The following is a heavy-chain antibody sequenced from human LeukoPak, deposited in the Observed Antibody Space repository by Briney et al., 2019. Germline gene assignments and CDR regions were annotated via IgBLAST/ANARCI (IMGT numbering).Heavy chain of an antibody. D-gene: IGHD3-9*01. CDR3: AKWGDYDVLTGYYVSDY. J-gene: IGHJ4*02. Sequence: GASLRLSCAASGFIFSNYAMSWVRQAPGKGLEWVSAITGSGGSTYYADSVKGRFTISRDNSKNTLYLQMNSLRAEDTAVYHCAKWGDYDVLTGYYVSDYWGQGTLVTVSS. V-gene: IGHV3-23*01. CDR1: GFIFSNYA. CDR2: ITGSGGST.